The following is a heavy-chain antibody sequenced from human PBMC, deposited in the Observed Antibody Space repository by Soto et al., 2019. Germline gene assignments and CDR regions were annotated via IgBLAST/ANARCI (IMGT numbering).Heavy chain of an antibody. J-gene: IGHJ5*02. CDR1: GYTFTGYY. D-gene: IGHD2-2*01. CDR2: INPNSGGT. CDR3: ARSPLSIVVVPAAIFWFDP. Sequence: ASVKVSCKASGYTFTGYYMHWVRQAPGQGLEWMGWINPNSGGTNYAQKFQGWVTMTRDTSISTAYMELSRLRSDDTAVYYCARSPLSIVVVPAAIFWFDPWGQGTLVTVSS. V-gene: IGHV1-2*04.